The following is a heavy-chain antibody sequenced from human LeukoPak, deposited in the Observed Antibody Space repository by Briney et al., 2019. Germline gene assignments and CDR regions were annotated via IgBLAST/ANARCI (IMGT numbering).Heavy chain of an antibody. CDR1: GFTFSSYS. CDR2: ISSSSSYI. CDR3: ARMVGATPNYYFDY. V-gene: IGHV3-21*01. Sequence: GGSLRLSCAASGFTFSSYSMNWVRQAPGKGLEWVSSISSSSSYIYYADSVKGRFTISSDNAKNSLYLQMNSLRAEDTAVYYCARMVGATPNYYFDYWGQGTLVTVSS. J-gene: IGHJ4*02. D-gene: IGHD1-26*01.